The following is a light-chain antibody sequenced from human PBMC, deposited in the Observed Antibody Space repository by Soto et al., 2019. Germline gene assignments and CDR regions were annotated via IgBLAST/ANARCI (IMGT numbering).Light chain of an antibody. CDR2: RNN. V-gene: IGLV1-47*01. CDR1: SSNIGSNY. Sequence: QSVLTQPPSASGTPGQRVTISCSGSSSNIGSNYVYWYQQLPGTAPKLLIYRNNQRPSGVPDRFSGSKSDTSGSLAISGLRSEDEADYYCAAWDDSLSGVVFGGGTKVTRP. J-gene: IGLJ2*01. CDR3: AAWDDSLSGVV.